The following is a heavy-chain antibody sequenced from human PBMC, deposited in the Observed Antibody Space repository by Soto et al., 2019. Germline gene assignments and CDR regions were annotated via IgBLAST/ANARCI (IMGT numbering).Heavy chain of an antibody. J-gene: IGHJ3*02. CDR1: DDSISSGYY. CDR3: ARVLREVYARPPNDAFDI. D-gene: IGHD3-3*01. V-gene: IGHV4-38-2*02. Sequence: TSETLSLTCSVSDDSISSGYYLAWIRQPPGKGLEWIGSIYHSGTAYYNPSLKSRVIISIDTSKNQFSLKLSSVTAADTAVYYCARVLREVYARPPNDAFDIWGQGTMVTVSS. CDR2: IYHSGTA.